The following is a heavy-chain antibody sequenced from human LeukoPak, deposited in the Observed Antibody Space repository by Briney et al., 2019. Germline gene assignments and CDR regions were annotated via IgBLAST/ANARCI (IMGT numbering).Heavy chain of an antibody. CDR1: GFTFSGYS. V-gene: IGHV3-48*01. D-gene: IGHD4-17*01. J-gene: IGHJ5*02. CDR3: ALHINGDYESRFDP. Sequence: GGSLRLSCAASGFTFSGYSMNWVRQAPGKGLEWVSYISSSSSTIYYADSVKGRFTISRDNSKNTLNLQMNSLRAEDTAIYYCALHINGDYESRFDPWGQGTLVTVSS. CDR2: ISSSSSTI.